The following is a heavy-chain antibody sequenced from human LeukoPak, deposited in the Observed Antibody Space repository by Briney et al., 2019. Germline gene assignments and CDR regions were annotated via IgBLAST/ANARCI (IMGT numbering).Heavy chain of an antibody. J-gene: IGHJ5*02. D-gene: IGHD2-2*02. CDR2: MYYTGTT. V-gene: IGHV4-59*01. Sequence: PSETLSLTCTVSGGSINSFYWSWIRQPPGKGLEWIAYMYYTGTTKYNPSLKSRVTISVDTSKNQFSLKLSSVTAADTAVYYCAGGLLNGPAAILFDPWGQGTLVTVSS. CDR1: GGSINSFY. CDR3: AGGLLNGPAAILFDP.